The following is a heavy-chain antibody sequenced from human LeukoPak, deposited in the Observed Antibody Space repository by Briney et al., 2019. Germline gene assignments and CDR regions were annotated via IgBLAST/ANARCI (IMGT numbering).Heavy chain of an antibody. V-gene: IGHV3-7*03. J-gene: IGHJ1*01. Sequence: GGSLRLSCAASGFTFSSYWMSWVRQAPGKGLEWVANIKQDGSEKYYVDSVKGRLTISRDNAKNSLYLQMNSLRAEDTAVYYCARQYGTKYVQHWGQGTLVTVSS. CDR3: ARQYGTKYVQH. D-gene: IGHD1-26*01. CDR1: GFTFSSYW. CDR2: IKQDGSEK.